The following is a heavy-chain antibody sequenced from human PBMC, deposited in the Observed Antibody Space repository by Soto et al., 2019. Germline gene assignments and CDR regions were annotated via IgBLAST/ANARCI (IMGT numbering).Heavy chain of an antibody. CDR1: GGSISSSSYY. V-gene: IGHV4-39*01. D-gene: IGHD6-13*01. CDR2: IYYSGST. J-gene: IGHJ6*02. CDR3: GGQLFLLYYYYYGMDV. Sequence: QLQLQESGPGLVKPSETLSLTCTVSGGSISSSSYYWGWIRQPPGKGLEWIGSIYYSGSTYYNPSLKSRVTISVDTSKNQFSLKLSSVTAADTAVYYCGGQLFLLYYYYYGMDVWGQGTTVTVSS.